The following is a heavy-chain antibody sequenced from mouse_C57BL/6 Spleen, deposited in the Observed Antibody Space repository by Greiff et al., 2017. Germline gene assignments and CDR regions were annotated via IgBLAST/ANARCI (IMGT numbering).Heavy chain of an antibody. V-gene: IGHV1-81*01. D-gene: IGHD4-1*01. Sequence: QVQLQQSGAELARPGASVKLSCKASGYTFTSYGISWVKQRTGQGLEWIGEIYPRSGNTYYNEKFKGKATMTADKSSSTAYMDLRSLTSDDSAVYFCARGNWDRPLDDWGQGTTRTVSS. J-gene: IGHJ2*01. CDR2: IYPRSGNT. CDR1: GYTFTSYG. CDR3: ARGNWDRPLDD.